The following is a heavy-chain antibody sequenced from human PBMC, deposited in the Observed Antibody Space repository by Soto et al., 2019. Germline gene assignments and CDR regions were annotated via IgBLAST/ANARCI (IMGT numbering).Heavy chain of an antibody. Sequence: EVQLVESGGDLVQPGGSLRLSCAASGFTFIDYEFNWVRQAPGKGLEWIAYISTSSGSIEYANSVQGRFTISRDNAKNLVYVQVNSLRAEDTAIYYCAREGRTWGRPDAFDLWGQGTLVTVSS. D-gene: IGHD6-6*01. CDR2: ISTSSGSI. J-gene: IGHJ3*01. CDR3: AREGRTWGRPDAFDL. V-gene: IGHV3-48*03. CDR1: GFTFIDYE.